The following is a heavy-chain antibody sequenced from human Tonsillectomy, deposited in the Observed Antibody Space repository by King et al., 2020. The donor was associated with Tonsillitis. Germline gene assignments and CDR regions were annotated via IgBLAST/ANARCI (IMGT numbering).Heavy chain of an antibody. CDR3: ARRPPGDPIFEY. J-gene: IGHJ4*02. V-gene: IGHV4-39*07. CDR1: GGSISSSSYY. CDR2: IYYSGST. D-gene: IGHD4-17*01. Sequence: QLQESGPGLVKPSETLSLTCTVSGGSISSSSYYWGWIRQPPGKGLEWIGSIYYSGSTYYNPSLKSRVTISVDTSKTQFSLKLSSVTAADTAVYYCARRPPGDPIFEYWGQGTLVTVSS.